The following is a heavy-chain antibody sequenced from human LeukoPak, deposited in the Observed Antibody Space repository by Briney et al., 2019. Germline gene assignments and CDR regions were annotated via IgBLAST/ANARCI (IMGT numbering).Heavy chain of an antibody. CDR2: MSYDGRNK. CDR1: GFTFSTYA. V-gene: IGHV3-30*01. CDR3: ARTPYDTSGYPDY. J-gene: IGHJ4*02. D-gene: IGHD3-22*01. Sequence: GSLRLSCAASGFTFSTYAMHWVRQAPGKGLEWVALMSYDGRNKYYADSVKGRFTISRDNSKNTLYLRMNSLRADDTALYYCARTPYDTSGYPDYWGQGILVTVSS.